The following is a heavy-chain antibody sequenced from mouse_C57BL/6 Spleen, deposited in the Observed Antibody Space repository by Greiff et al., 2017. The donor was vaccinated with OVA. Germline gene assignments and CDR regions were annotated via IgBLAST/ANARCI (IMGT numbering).Heavy chain of an antibody. V-gene: IGHV14-3*01. Sequence: EVKLVESVAELVRPGASVKLSCTASGFNINNTYMHWVKQRPEQGLEWIGRIDPENGNTKYDPKFKGKATITADTSSNTAYLQLSSLTSEDTAIYYCAIYDGYYEWFAYWGQVTLVTVSA. CDR2: IDPENGNT. CDR3: AIYDGYYEWFAY. CDR1: GFNINNTY. D-gene: IGHD2-3*01. J-gene: IGHJ3*01.